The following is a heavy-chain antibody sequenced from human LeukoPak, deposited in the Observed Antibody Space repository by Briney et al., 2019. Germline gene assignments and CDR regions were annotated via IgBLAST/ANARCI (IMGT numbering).Heavy chain of an antibody. V-gene: IGHV3-23*01. J-gene: IGHJ4*02. D-gene: IGHD6-19*01. Sequence: GGSLRLSCAASGFTFCSAAMSWVRQAPGKGLEWVSIISSSGGSTYYADSVKGRFIISRDNSKNTLYLQMNSLRAEDTAVYYCAKGSRSIAVDNLCDYWGQGSLVTVSS. CDR2: ISSSGGST. CDR1: GFTFCSAA. CDR3: AKGSRSIAVDNLCDY.